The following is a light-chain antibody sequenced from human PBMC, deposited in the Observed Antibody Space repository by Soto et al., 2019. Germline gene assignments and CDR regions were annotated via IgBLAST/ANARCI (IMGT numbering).Light chain of an antibody. J-gene: IGKJ4*01. CDR2: GVS. CDR3: QQSNNWPPLT. CDR1: QSVAGN. V-gene: IGKV3-15*01. Sequence: EIVLTQSPATLSVSPGETATLSCRASQSVAGNLAWYQQRPGQLPGLLIYGVSTRATGVPARFSGSGSETDFSLTISSLQIEDFALYYCQQSNNWPPLTFGGGTKVDIK.